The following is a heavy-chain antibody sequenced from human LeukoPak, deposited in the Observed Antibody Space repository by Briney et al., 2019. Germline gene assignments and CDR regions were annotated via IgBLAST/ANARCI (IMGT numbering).Heavy chain of an antibody. CDR2: IYSDGST. CDR1: GFTVSSSY. J-gene: IGHJ4*02. V-gene: IGHV3-53*01. D-gene: IGHD5-24*01. Sequence: GGSLRLSCAASGFTVSSSYMSWVRQAPGKGLEWVSVIYSDGSTYYADSVKGRFTISRDNSKNMLYLQMNSLRTEDTAVYYCARDKFAGAWLQGFDYWGQGTLITVSS. CDR3: ARDKFAGAWLQGFDY.